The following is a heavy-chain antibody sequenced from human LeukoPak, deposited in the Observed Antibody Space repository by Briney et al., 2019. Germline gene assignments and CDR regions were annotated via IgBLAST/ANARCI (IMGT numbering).Heavy chain of an antibody. CDR1: GFTFSNYW. CDR2: IKQDGSEK. D-gene: IGHD2-8*01. CDR3: ARTKAPEAYDF. V-gene: IGHV3-7*03. Sequence: GGSLRLSCAASGFTFSNYWMSWVRQAPGKGLEWVANIKQDGSEKFYVDSVKGRFTISRDNTKNSLYLQMNRLRVEDTAVYYCARTKAPEAYDFWGQGTLVTVYS. J-gene: IGHJ4*02.